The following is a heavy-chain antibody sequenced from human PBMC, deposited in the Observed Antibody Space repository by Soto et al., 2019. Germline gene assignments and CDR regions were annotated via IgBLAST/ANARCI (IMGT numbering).Heavy chain of an antibody. CDR1: GGSISSSY. D-gene: IGHD6-13*01. V-gene: IGHV4-59*01. CDR2: IFYSGST. CDR3: ARDSGHYSTWD. J-gene: IGHJ4*02. Sequence: QVQLQESGPGLVKPSETLSLTCTVSGGSISSSYWSWIRQPPGKGLEWIGYIFYSGSTAYNASLKRRVTISVDRSKNQFSLKLSSVTAADSAVYYCARDSGHYSTWDWGQGSLVTVSS.